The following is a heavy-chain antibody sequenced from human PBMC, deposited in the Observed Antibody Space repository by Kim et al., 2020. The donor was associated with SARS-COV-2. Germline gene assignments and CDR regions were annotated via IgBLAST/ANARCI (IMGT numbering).Heavy chain of an antibody. Sequence: GGSLRLSCAASGFTFNTYTMNWVRQAPGEGLEWVSSISSSSTYIYYADSVKGRFTISRDNTKNSLHLQMNSLRAEDKAVYHCARGRAGGRNGNLDHWRQG. V-gene: IGHV3-21*01. CDR3: ARGRAGGRNGNLDH. D-gene: IGHD3-16*01. CDR2: ISSSSTYI. J-gene: IGHJ4*02. CDR1: GFTFNTYT.